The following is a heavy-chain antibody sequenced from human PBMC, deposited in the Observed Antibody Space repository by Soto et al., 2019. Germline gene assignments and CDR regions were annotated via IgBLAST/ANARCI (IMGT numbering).Heavy chain of an antibody. J-gene: IGHJ5*02. CDR3: ARDGCRGRNCLNWFDP. CDR1: GFTFSSYS. D-gene: IGHD1-26*01. CDR2: ISSSSTTK. V-gene: IGHV3-48*01. Sequence: EVQLVESGGGLVQPGGSLRLSCAASGFTFSSYSMNWVRQAPGKGLEWVSYISSSSTTKYYADSVKGRFTISRDNAKNSLYLQMNSLRAEETAVYYWARDGCRGRNCLNWFDPWGQGTLVTVSS.